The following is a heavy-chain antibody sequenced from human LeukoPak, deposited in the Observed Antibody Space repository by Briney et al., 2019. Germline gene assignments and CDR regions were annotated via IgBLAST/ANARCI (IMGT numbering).Heavy chain of an antibody. Sequence: GRSLRLSCAASGFTFSSYAMSWVRQAPGKGLEWVSAIIGSGAGTYYADSVKGRFTISRDDSRKTLYLQMNSLRAEDTAVYYCAKVVSYCGGDCSEHHDYWGQGTLVTVSS. CDR2: IIGSGAGT. CDR1: GFTFSSYA. J-gene: IGHJ4*02. D-gene: IGHD2-21*02. CDR3: AKVVSYCGGDCSEHHDY. V-gene: IGHV3-23*01.